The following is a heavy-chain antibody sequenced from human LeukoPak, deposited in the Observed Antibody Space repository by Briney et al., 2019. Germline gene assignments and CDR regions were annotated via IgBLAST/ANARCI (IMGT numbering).Heavy chain of an antibody. D-gene: IGHD5-18*01. CDR2: IRYDGSNK. Sequence: GGSLRLSCAASGFTFSNYDMHWVRQAPGKGLEGVAFIRYDGSNKYYADSVKGRFTISRDHSKNTLYLQMNSLRAEDTAVYYCAKEQSGYSYGFSDYYYYMDVWGKGTTVTISS. J-gene: IGHJ6*03. V-gene: IGHV3-30*02. CDR1: GFTFSNYD. CDR3: AKEQSGYSYGFSDYYYYMDV.